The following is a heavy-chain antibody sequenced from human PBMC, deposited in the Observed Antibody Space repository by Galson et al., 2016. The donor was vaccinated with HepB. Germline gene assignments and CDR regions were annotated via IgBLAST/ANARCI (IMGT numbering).Heavy chain of an antibody. CDR3: ASNDSSAYLGLSWFDP. CDR2: ISDGGVAT. J-gene: IGHJ5*02. CDR1: GFTFSTYA. D-gene: IGHD3-22*01. V-gene: IGHV3-23*01. Sequence: SLRLSCAASGFTFSTYALTWVRQAPGKGLEWVSAISDGGVATYYADSVKGRFTISRDNSKNTLYLQMNSLRVEDTAVYYCASNDSSAYLGLSWFDPWGPGTLVTVSS.